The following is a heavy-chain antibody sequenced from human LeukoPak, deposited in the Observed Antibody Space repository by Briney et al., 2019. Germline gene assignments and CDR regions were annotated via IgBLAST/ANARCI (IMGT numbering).Heavy chain of an antibody. V-gene: IGHV3-7*01. CDR3: EGSAGY. Sequence: GVSLRLSCAPSVFTFSNSWMSWVRHAPGKGLEWVANIKLDGKDIYYVDSVKGRFTIDRDNAKSSLFLQMNSLRADDTAVYYCEGSAGYWGQGTLVTVPS. CDR1: VFTFSNSW. CDR2: IKLDGKDI. J-gene: IGHJ4*02.